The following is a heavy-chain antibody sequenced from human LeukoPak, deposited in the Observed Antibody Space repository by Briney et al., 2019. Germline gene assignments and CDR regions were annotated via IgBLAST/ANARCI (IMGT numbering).Heavy chain of an antibody. J-gene: IGHJ4*02. V-gene: IGHV3-21*01. Sequence: PGGSLRLSCAASGFTFSSYSMNWVRQAPGKGLEWVSSISSSSSYIYYADSVKGRFTISRDNAKNSLYLQMNSLRAEDTAVYYCARDLAPELAMVSPFDYWGQGTLVTVSS. CDR3: ARDLAPELAMVSPFDY. D-gene: IGHD5-18*01. CDR1: GFTFSSYS. CDR2: ISSSSSYI.